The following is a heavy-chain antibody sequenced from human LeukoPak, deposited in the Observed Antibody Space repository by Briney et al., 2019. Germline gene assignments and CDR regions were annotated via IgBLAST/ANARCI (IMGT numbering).Heavy chain of an antibody. CDR3: GKSLSSGPFYFYGMDV. CDR1: GFTFSTYA. CDR2: ISGSGDST. V-gene: IGHV3-23*01. J-gene: IGHJ6*02. Sequence: GGSLRLSCAASGFTFSTYAMSWVRQAPGKGLGWVSAISGSGDSTYYADSVKGRFTISRDNSKNTLYLQMNSLRAEDTAVYYCGKSLSSGPFYFYGMDVWGQGTTVTVSS. D-gene: IGHD5-12*01.